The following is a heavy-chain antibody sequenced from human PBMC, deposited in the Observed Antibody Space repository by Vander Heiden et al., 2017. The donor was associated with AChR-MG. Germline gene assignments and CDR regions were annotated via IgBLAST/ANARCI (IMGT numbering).Heavy chain of an antibody. CDR3: AKVGDSSGYYLDY. CDR2: IRGSGGST. D-gene: IGHD3-22*01. Sequence: EVQLLESGGGLVQPGGSLRLSCAAPGFPFSSYAMSGVRQAPGKGLGWVSAIRGSGGSTYYADSVKGRFTISRDNSKNTLYLQMNSLRAEDTAVYYCAKVGDSSGYYLDYWGQGTLVTVSS. CDR1: GFPFSSYA. V-gene: IGHV3-23*01. J-gene: IGHJ4*02.